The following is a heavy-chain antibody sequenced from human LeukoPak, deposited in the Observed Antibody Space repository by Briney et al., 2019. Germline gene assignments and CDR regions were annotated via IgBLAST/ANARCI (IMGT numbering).Heavy chain of an antibody. CDR3: AKGRLVVGAVDY. Sequence: GGSLRLSCAASGFTFSSYAMTWVRQAPGKGLEWVSGISGSCGGTQYADSVQGRFTISRDNSKNTLYLQMNSLRADDTAVYYCAKGRLVVGAVDYWGQGTLVTVSS. J-gene: IGHJ4*02. CDR2: ISGSCGGT. V-gene: IGHV3-23*01. CDR1: GFTFSSYA. D-gene: IGHD2-15*01.